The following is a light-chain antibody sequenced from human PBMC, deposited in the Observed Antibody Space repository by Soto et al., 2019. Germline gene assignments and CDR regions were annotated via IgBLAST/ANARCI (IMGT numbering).Light chain of an antibody. Sequence: EIVLTQSPGTLSLSPGERATLSCRARQSVSSNYLTWYQQKPGQAPRLLIYGASSRATGIPDRFSGSGSGTDFTLTISRLEPEDFAVYYCQQYGSSPFTFGPGTKVDIQ. CDR1: QSVSSNY. CDR3: QQYGSSPFT. J-gene: IGKJ3*01. CDR2: GAS. V-gene: IGKV3-20*01.